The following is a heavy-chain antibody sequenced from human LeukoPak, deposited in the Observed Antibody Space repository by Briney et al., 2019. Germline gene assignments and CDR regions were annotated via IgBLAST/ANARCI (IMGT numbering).Heavy chain of an antibody. V-gene: IGHV4-30-2*01. CDR1: GGSISSGGYS. J-gene: IGHJ4*02. CDR2: IYHSGST. CDR3: ARGGSSWSPFDY. Sequence: SETLSLTCAVSGGSISSGGYSWSWIRQPPGKGLECIGYIYHSGSTYYNPSLKSRVTISVDRSKNQFSLKLSSVTAADTAVYYCARGGSSWSPFDYWGQGTLVTVSS. D-gene: IGHD6-13*01.